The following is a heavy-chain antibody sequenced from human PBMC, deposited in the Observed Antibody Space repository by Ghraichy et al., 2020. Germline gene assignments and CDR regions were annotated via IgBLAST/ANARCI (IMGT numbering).Heavy chain of an antibody. Sequence: GGYLRLSCAASGFTFRSYATGWVRQAPGKGLEWVSNMKGSGDNAFYADSVKGRFTISRDNLKNTLYLQMNSLSAEDTAVYYCAKHFGSSGFQHAFDIWGQGTMVSVSS. J-gene: IGHJ3*02. D-gene: IGHD3-22*01. V-gene: IGHV3-23*01. CDR2: MKGSGDNA. CDR1: GFTFRSYA. CDR3: AKHFGSSGFQHAFDI.